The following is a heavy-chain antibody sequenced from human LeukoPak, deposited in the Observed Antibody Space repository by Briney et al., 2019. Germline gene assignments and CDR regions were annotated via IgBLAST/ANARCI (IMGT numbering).Heavy chain of an antibody. CDR2: IRYDGSNK. D-gene: IGHD3-22*01. V-gene: IGHV3-30*02. J-gene: IGHJ5*02. Sequence: GGSLRLSCVASGFTFSDYAMAWVRQAPGKGLEWVAFIRYDGSNKYYADSVKGRFTISRDNSQNTLYLQMNSLRAEDTAVYYCAKDLVVVITTNWFDPWGQGTLVTVSS. CDR1: GFTFSDYA. CDR3: AKDLVVVITTNWFDP.